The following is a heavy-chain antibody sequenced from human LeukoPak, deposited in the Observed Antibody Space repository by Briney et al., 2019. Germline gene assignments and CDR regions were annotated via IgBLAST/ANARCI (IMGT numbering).Heavy chain of an antibody. CDR2: FNPNSGGT. D-gene: IGHD3-22*01. CDR1: GYTFTGYY. J-gene: IGHJ6*03. V-gene: IGHV1-2*02. CDR3: ASSLYDSSGYWYYYYYMDV. Sequence: ASVKVSCKASGYTFTGYYMHWVRQAPGQGLEWMGWFNPNSGGTNYAQKFQGRVTMTRDTSISTAYMELSRLRSDDTAVYYCASSLYDSSGYWYYYYYMDVWGKGTTVTISS.